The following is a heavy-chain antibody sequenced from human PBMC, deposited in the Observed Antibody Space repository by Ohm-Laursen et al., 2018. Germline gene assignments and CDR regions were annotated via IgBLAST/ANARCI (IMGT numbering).Heavy chain of an antibody. J-gene: IGHJ4*02. CDR3: ARDVPGIVASRGGG. Sequence: SLRLSCTASGFTVSSKYMSWARQAPGKGLEWVSLIYSGGDMFYADSVKGRLTISRDKSKNTLYLQMNSLRVEDTAMYFCARDVPGIVASRGGGWGQGTLVTVSS. CDR1: GFTVSSKY. V-gene: IGHV3-53*01. CDR2: IYSGGDM. D-gene: IGHD3-16*01.